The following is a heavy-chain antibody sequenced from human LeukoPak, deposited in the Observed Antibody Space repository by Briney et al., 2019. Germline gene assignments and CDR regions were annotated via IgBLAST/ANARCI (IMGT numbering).Heavy chain of an antibody. CDR2: IYYSGRT. V-gene: IGHV4-59*08. D-gene: IGHD3-22*01. Sequence: SETLSLTCTVSGGSISSYYWSWIRQPPGKGLEWIGYIYYSGRTNYNPSLKSRVTISVDTSKNQFSLKLSSVTAADTAVYYCARRMYYYDSSGYGGYWLDPWGQGTLVTVSS. CDR3: ARRMYYYDSSGYGGYWLDP. CDR1: GGSISSYY. J-gene: IGHJ5*02.